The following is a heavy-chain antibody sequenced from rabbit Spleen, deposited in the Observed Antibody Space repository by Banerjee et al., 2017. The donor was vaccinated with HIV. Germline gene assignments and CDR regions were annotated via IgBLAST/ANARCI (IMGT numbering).Heavy chain of an antibody. J-gene: IGHJ4*01. V-gene: IGHV1S47*01. CDR2: IYNGDGIT. D-gene: IGHD2-1*01. Sequence: QELLVESGGGLVQPEGSLTLTCKASGLDFSTSYYICWVRQAPGKGPEWIACIYNGDGITYYASGVNGRFTISRSTSLNTVTLQRTSMTAADTATYFCARGIDYTFKLWGPGTIVTV. CDR3: ARGIDYTFKL. CDR1: GLDFSTSYY.